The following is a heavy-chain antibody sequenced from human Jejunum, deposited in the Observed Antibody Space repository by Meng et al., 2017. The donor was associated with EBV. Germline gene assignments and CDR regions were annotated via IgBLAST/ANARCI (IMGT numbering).Heavy chain of an antibody. Sequence: QLQLHESGPGLLKPSEXLWLPCSVSGGSITYSDYYWGWIRQPPGKGLEWIASISYSGSTFYNPSLRSRVTISRDTSKNQFSLNLNSVTAADTAVYYCVRVKTGSCSDYWGQGTLVTVSS. CDR2: ISYSGST. CDR1: GGSITYSDYY. V-gene: IGHV4-39*07. D-gene: IGHD1-26*01. J-gene: IGHJ4*02. CDR3: VRVKTGSCSDY.